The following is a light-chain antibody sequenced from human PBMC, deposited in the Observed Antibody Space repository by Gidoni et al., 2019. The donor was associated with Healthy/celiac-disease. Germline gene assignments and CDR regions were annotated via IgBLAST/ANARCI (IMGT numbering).Light chain of an antibody. V-gene: IGLV3-1*01. CDR2: QDS. Sequence: SYELTQPPSVSVSPGQTASITCSGDKLGDKYACWYQQKPGPSPVLVIYQDSKRPSGIHERFSGSNSGNTATLTISGTQAMDEADYYCQAWDSSILYVFGTGTKVTVL. J-gene: IGLJ1*01. CDR3: QAWDSSILYV. CDR1: KLGDKY.